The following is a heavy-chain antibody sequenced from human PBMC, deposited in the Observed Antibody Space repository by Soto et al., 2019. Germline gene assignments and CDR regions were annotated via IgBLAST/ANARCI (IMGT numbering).Heavy chain of an antibody. V-gene: IGHV4-34*01. Sequence: ETLSLTCAVYGGSFSGYYWNWIRQPPGKGLEGIGEINPSGSTNYNPSLKSRVTISVDTSKNQFSLKLSSVTAADTAVYYCARAGSYAYFDSWGQGALVTVSS. CDR3: ARAGSYAYFDS. J-gene: IGHJ4*02. CDR2: INPSGST. D-gene: IGHD2-2*01. CDR1: GGSFSGYY.